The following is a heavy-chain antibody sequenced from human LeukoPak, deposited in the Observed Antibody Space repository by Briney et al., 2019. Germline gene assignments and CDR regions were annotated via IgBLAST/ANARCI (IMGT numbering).Heavy chain of an antibody. CDR3: ARGQGLRYFDWLRRYYFDY. D-gene: IGHD3-9*01. J-gene: IGHJ4*02. Sequence: PSETLSLTCAVYGGSFSGYYWSWIRQPPGKGLEWIGEINHSGSTNYNPSLKSRVTISVDTSKNQFSLKLSSVTAADTAVYYCARGQGLRYFDWLRRYYFDYWGQGTLVTVSS. CDR2: INHSGST. CDR1: GGSFSGYY. V-gene: IGHV4-34*01.